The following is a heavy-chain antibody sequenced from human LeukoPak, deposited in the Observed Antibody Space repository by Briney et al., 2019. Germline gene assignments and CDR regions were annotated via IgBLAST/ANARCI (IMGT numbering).Heavy chain of an antibody. CDR3: ARLDYYGSGSYPYFDY. Sequence: SETLSLTCTVSGGSISSSSYYWGWIRQPPGKGLEWIGSIYYSGSTYYNPSLKSRVTISVDTSKNQFSLKLSSVTAADTAVYYCARLDYYGSGSYPYFDYWGQGTLVTVSS. J-gene: IGHJ4*02. CDR1: GGSISSSSYY. D-gene: IGHD3-10*01. CDR2: IYYSGST. V-gene: IGHV4-39*07.